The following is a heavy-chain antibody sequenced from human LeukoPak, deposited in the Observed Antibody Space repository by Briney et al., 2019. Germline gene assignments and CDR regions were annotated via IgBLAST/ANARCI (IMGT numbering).Heavy chain of an antibody. D-gene: IGHD1-26*01. Sequence: GGSLRLSCAASGFTVSDNYMTWVRQAPGKGLEWVSSIYNTGATHYAESVKGQFTISRDNSKNTLFLQMNSLRAEDMAVYYCARIEWERLGRAFDIWGQGTMVTVSS. V-gene: IGHV3-53*01. CDR1: GFTVSDNY. J-gene: IGHJ3*02. CDR3: ARIEWERLGRAFDI. CDR2: IYNTGAT.